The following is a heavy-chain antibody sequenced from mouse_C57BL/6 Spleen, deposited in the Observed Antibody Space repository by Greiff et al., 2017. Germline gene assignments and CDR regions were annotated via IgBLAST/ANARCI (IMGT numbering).Heavy chain of an antibody. CDR1: GYTFTSYW. V-gene: IGHV1-53*01. J-gene: IGHJ4*01. D-gene: IGHD2-4*01. CDR2: INPSNGGT. CDR3: ARSGGLRGIYYYAMDY. Sequence: QVQLQQPGTELVKPGASVKLSCKASGYTFTSYWMHWVKQRPGQGLEWIGNINPSNGGTNYNEKFKSKATLTVDKSSSTAYMQLSSLTSEDSAVYYCARSGGLRGIYYYAMDYWGQGTSVTVSS.